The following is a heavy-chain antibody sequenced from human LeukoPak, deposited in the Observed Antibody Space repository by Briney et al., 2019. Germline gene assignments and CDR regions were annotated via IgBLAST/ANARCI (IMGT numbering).Heavy chain of an antibody. J-gene: IGHJ3*02. CDR1: GFDFGDHY. V-gene: IGHV3-72*01. CDR2: IRNRANSYTT. CDR3: ARTTLYNANDIKSSDI. D-gene: IGHD1-20*01. Sequence: PGGSLRLSCADSGFDFGDHYMDWVRQAPGKGLEWVGRIRNRANSYTTEYAAFVKGRFTISRDDSKKSLYLHMSSLKADDTALYYCARTTLYNANDIKSSDIWGQGTMVTVSS.